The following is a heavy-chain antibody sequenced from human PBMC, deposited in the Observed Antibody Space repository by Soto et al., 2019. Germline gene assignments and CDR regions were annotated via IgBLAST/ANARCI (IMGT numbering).Heavy chain of an antibody. D-gene: IGHD6-19*01. V-gene: IGHV3-23*01. Sequence: GGSLRLSCAASGFTFSSYAMSWVRQAPGKGLEWVSAISGSGGSTYYADSVKGRFTISRDNSKNTLYLQMNSLRAEDTAVYYCAKDRAGTNYYYYGMDVWGQGTTVTVSS. CDR3: AKDRAGTNYYYYGMDV. CDR1: GFTFSSYA. CDR2: ISGSGGST. J-gene: IGHJ6*02.